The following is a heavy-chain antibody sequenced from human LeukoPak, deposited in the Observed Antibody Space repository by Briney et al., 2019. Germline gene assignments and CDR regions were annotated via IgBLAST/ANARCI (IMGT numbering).Heavy chain of an antibody. CDR3: ARGGGLDV. J-gene: IGHJ6*02. Sequence: PGGSLRLSCAASGFTFGDTWMNWVRQVPGQGLEWVANIKQDGSEKFYVASVKGRFTISRDNAKNSLYLQMSNLRAEDTAVYFCARGGGLDVWGQGATVTVSS. CDR1: GFTFGDTW. CDR2: IKQDGSEK. V-gene: IGHV3-7*03. D-gene: IGHD3-16*01.